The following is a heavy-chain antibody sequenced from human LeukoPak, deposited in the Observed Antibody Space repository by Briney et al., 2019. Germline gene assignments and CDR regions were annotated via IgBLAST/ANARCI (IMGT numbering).Heavy chain of an antibody. CDR2: IYSSGST. V-gene: IGHV4-59*08. J-gene: IGHJ4*02. CDR3: ARHYYDRSGSCSFDY. CDR1: GGSITSYY. D-gene: IGHD3-22*01. Sequence: PSETLSLTCTVSGGSITSYYWSWIRQPPGKGLEWMGYIYSSGSTNYNPSLKSRVTISVDTSRNQFSLKLNSVTAADTAVYFCARHYYDRSGSCSFDYWGQGALVTVSS.